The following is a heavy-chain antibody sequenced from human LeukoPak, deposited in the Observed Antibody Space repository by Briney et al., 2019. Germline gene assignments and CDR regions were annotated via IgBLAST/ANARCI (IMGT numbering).Heavy chain of an antibody. Sequence: PGGSLRLSCAASGFTFDDYGMSWVRQAPGKGLEWVSGINWNGGSTGYADSVKGRFTISRDNAKNSLYLQMNSLRAEDTAVYYCARDRRYSGSYHNDYWGQGTLVTVSS. CDR1: GFTFDDYG. J-gene: IGHJ4*02. CDR2: INWNGGST. V-gene: IGHV3-20*04. CDR3: ARDRRYSGSYHNDY. D-gene: IGHD1-26*01.